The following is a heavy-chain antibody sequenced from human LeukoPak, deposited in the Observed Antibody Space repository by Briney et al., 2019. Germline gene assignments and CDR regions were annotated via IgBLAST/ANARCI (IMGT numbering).Heavy chain of an antibody. CDR3: AKGQNSHFDY. CDR2: ISRSGGTS. V-gene: IGHV3-48*03. CDR1: GFTFSSFE. Sequence: GGSLRLSCAASGFTFSSFEMNWVRQAPGKGLEWVSYISRSGGTSYYADSVKGRFTISRDNTKNLLYLQMNSLRAEDTAVYYCAKGQNSHFDYWGQGTLVTVSS. D-gene: IGHD2/OR15-2a*01. J-gene: IGHJ4*02.